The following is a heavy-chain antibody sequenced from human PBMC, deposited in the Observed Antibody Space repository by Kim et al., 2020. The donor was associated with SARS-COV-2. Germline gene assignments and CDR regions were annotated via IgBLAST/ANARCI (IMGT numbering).Heavy chain of an antibody. D-gene: IGHD6-6*01. CDR3: AKDKFGIAARPGFFDY. CDR2: ISWDRGSK. V-gene: IGHV3-9*01. J-gene: IGHJ4*02. Sequence: GGSLRLSCAASGFTFDGYAMHWVRQAPGKGLEWVAGISWDRGSKGYADSVKGRFTISRDNAKNSLYLQMNSLRAEDTALYYCAKDKFGIAARPGFFDYWGQGTLVTVSS. CDR1: GFTFDGYA.